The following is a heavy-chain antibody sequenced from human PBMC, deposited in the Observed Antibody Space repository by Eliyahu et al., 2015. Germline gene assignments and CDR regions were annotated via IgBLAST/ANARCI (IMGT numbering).Heavy chain of an antibody. CDR2: INQDGSEK. D-gene: IGHD3-3*01. V-gene: IGHV3-7*01. CDR3: ASREWFRTFDI. Sequence: EVQLXESGGGLVXPGGSLRLSXAASXFXFSXYWXTWVRQAPGRGLEWVATINQDGSEKYYVDSVKGRFTVSRDNAKNSLYLQMNSLRAEDTAVYYCASREWFRTFDIWGQGTMVTVSS. J-gene: IGHJ3*02. CDR1: XFXFSXYW.